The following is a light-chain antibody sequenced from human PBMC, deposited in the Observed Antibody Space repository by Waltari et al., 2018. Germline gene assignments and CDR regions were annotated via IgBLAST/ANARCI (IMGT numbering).Light chain of an antibody. CDR1: QSVSRT. CDR2: DAS. CDR3: QKYGTLPAT. V-gene: IGKV3-20*01. Sequence: EIVLTQSPGTLSLSPGERATLSYRASQSVSRTLAWYQQKPGQAPRLLIYDASSRAAGIPDRFSGSGSGTDFSLTISRLEPEDFGVYYCQKYGTLPATFGQGTKVEI. J-gene: IGKJ1*01.